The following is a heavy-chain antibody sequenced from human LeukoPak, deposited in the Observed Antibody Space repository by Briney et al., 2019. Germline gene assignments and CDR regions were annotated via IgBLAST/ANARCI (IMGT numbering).Heavy chain of an antibody. CDR1: GVTFSNYW. CDR2: IKQDGSEK. Sequence: GGSLRLSCAASGVTFSNYWMSWVRQAPGKGLEWVANIKQDGSEKYYVDSVKGRFTISRDNAKNSLYLQMNSLRAEDTAVYYCARRYFDYWGQGTLVTVSS. V-gene: IGHV3-7*01. CDR3: ARRYFDY. J-gene: IGHJ4*02. D-gene: IGHD1-14*01.